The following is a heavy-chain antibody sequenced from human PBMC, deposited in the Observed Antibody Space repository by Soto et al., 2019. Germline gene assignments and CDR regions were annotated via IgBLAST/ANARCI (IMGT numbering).Heavy chain of an antibody. CDR2: ISSSSSYI. J-gene: IGHJ5*02. D-gene: IGHD2-15*01. V-gene: IGHV3-21*01. CDR1: GFTFSSYS. CDR3: ARDLTVVRFDP. Sequence: EVQLVESGGGLVKPGGSLRLSCAASGFTFSSYSMNWVRQAPGKGLEWVSSISSSSSYIYYADSVKGRFTISRDNAKNSLYLQMNSLRAEDTAVYNCARDLTVVRFDPWGQGTLVTVSS.